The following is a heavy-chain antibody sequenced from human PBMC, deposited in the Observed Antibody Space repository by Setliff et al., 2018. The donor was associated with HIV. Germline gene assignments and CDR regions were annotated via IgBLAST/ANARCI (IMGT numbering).Heavy chain of an antibody. CDR3: AKRYYDSSGSRGSFDI. V-gene: IGHV3-23*01. Sequence: GGSLRLSCAASGFIFSSYAMRWVRQAPGKGLEWVSGISSSGDTTYYADSVKGRFTISRDSSKNTLFLQMNNVRAEDAAVYYCAKRYYDSSGSRGSFDIWGQGTMVTVSS. CDR2: ISSSGDTT. CDR1: GFIFSSYA. J-gene: IGHJ3*02. D-gene: IGHD3-22*01.